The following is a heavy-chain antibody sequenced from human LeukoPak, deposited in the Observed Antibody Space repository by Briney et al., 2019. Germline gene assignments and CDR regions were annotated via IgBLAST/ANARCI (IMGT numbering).Heavy chain of an antibody. CDR3: ARGMSLYDSSGYYPSGDY. Sequence: GASVKASCKASGYTFTSYDINWVRQATGQGLEWMGWMNPNGGNTGYAQKFQGRVTITRNTSISTAYMELSSLRSEDTAVYYCARGMSLYDSSGYYPSGDYWGQGRGVTVSS. CDR2: MNPNGGNT. CDR1: GYTFTSYD. D-gene: IGHD3-22*01. J-gene: IGHJ4*02. V-gene: IGHV1-8*03.